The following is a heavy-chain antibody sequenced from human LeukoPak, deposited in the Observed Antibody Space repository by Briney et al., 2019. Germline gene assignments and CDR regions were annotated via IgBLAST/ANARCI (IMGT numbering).Heavy chain of an antibody. CDR3: AKSAHSAYAFDI. D-gene: IGHD5-18*01. Sequence: TGGSLRLSCAASGLTVSSNYMSWVRQAPGKGLEWVSVIYSGGSTYYADSVKGRFTISRDNSKNTVYLQMSSLRAEDTAVYNCAKSAHSAYAFDIWGRGTLVTVSS. J-gene: IGHJ3*02. CDR2: IYSGGST. CDR1: GLTVSSNY. V-gene: IGHV3-66*01.